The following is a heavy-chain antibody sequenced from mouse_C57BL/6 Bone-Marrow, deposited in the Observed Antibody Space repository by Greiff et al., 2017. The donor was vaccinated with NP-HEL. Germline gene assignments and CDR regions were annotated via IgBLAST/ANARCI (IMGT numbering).Heavy chain of an antibody. CDR2: IDPANGNT. CDR1: GFNIKDTY. Sequence: EVHLVESGAELVKPGASVKLSCTASGFNIKDTYMHWVKQRPEQGLEWIGRIDPANGNTKYDPKFQGKATITADTSSNTAYLQLSSLTSEDTAVYYCARDGYYDYYAMDYWGQGTSVTVSS. V-gene: IGHV14-3*02. D-gene: IGHD2-3*01. CDR3: ARDGYYDYYAMDY. J-gene: IGHJ4*01.